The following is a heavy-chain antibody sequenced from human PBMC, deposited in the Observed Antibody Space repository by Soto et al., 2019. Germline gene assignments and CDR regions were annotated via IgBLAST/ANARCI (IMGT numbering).Heavy chain of an antibody. Sequence: QVQLVQSGAEVKKPGSSVKVSCKASGGTFSSYAISWVRQAPGQGLEWMGGIIPISGTANYAQKFQGRVTITADDSTSTAYMELGSLRSEDTAVYYCARSEEGYCSGGSCYVKWFDPWGQGTLVTVSS. J-gene: IGHJ5*02. CDR2: IIPISGTA. D-gene: IGHD2-15*01. V-gene: IGHV1-69*01. CDR1: GGTFSSYA. CDR3: ARSEEGYCSGGSCYVKWFDP.